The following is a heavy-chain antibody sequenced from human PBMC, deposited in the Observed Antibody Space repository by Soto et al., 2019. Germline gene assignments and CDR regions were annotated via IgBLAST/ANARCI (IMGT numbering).Heavy chain of an antibody. Sequence: PGGSLRLSCAASGFTFSSYEMNWVRQAPGKGLEWVSYISSSGSTIYYADSVKGRFTISRDNAKNSLYLQMNSLRAEDTAVYYCARVLVVPAGMDVWSQGTTVTVSS. J-gene: IGHJ6*02. D-gene: IGHD2-2*01. CDR3: ARVLVVPAGMDV. CDR2: ISSSGSTI. V-gene: IGHV3-48*03. CDR1: GFTFSSYE.